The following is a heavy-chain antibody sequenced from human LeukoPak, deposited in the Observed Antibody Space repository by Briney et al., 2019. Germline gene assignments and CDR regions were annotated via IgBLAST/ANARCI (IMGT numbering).Heavy chain of an antibody. CDR2: IWCDGSNK. V-gene: IGHV3-33*01. CDR1: GFTFRNYG. D-gene: IGHD3-9*01. CDR3: ARDTEYFDWYQLLYPSYYYYGMDV. Sequence: PGGSLRLSCAASGFTFRNYGMHWVRQAPGKGLEWVAVIWCDGSNKYYADSVKGRFTISRDNSKNTLYLQMNSLRAEDTAVYYCARDTEYFDWYQLLYPSYYYYGMDVWGQGTTVTVSS. J-gene: IGHJ6*02.